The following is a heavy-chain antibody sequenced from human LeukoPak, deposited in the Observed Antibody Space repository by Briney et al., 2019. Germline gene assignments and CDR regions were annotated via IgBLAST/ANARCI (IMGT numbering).Heavy chain of an antibody. CDR3: ARDGDAPMTDFDY. J-gene: IGHJ4*02. D-gene: IGHD2-21*02. CDR1: GFTFSSYS. V-gene: IGHV3-21*01. CDR2: ISPPSTYI. Sequence: GGSLRLSCAASGFTFSSYSMNWVRQTPGKGLEWVSSISPPSTYIYYADSVKGRFTISRDNAKNSLYLQMNSLRAEDTAVYYCARDGDAPMTDFDYWGQGTLVTVSS.